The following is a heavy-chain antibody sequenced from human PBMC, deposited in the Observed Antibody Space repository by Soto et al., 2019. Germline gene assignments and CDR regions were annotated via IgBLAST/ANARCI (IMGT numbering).Heavy chain of an antibody. Sequence: PSETLSLTCTVSGGTISSGDYYWSWIRQHPGKGLEWIGHFYYSGSTYYNPSLKSRVTISVDTSKNQFSLKLSSVTAADTAAYYCARHSLYPIVVVPAAMGTGMDVWGQGTTVTVSS. V-gene: IGHV4-30-4*08. J-gene: IGHJ6*02. CDR2: FYYSGST. D-gene: IGHD2-2*01. CDR1: GGTISSGDYY. CDR3: ARHSLYPIVVVPAAMGTGMDV.